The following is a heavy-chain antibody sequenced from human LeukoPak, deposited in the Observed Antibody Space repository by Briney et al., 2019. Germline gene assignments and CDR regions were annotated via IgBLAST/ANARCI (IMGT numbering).Heavy chain of an antibody. CDR3: AKDTMFYDILFGYPHFDY. J-gene: IGHJ4*02. V-gene: IGHV3-23*01. Sequence: GGSLRLSCAASGFTFSSYAMSWVRQAPGKGLEWVSAISGNGGSTYYADSVKGRFTISRDNSKNTLYLQMNSLRAEDTAVYYCAKDTMFYDILFGYPHFDYWGQRTLVTVSS. D-gene: IGHD3-9*01. CDR2: ISGNGGST. CDR1: GFTFSSYA.